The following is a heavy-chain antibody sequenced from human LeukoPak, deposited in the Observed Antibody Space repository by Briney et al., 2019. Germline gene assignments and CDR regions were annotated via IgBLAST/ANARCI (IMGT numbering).Heavy chain of an antibody. CDR1: GFTFDDYA. CDR2: ISWNSGSI. Sequence: PGRSLRLSCAASGFTFDDYAMHWVRHAPGKGLEWVSGISWNSGSIGYADSVKGRFTISRDNAKNSLYLQMNSLRAEDTALYYCAKGLPTQYNWNDRPNYGLDVWGQGTTVTVSS. V-gene: IGHV3-9*01. J-gene: IGHJ6*02. CDR3: AKGLPTQYNWNDRPNYGLDV. D-gene: IGHD1-1*01.